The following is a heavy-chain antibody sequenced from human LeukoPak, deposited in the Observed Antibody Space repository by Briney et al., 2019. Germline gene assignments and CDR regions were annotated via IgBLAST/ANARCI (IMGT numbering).Heavy chain of an antibody. CDR1: GFAFSNYS. CDR3: TRYGDSAGTSSGIY. J-gene: IGHJ4*02. CDR2: ISGSSTYI. D-gene: IGHD4-17*01. Sequence: GALRLSCAASGFAFSNYSMNWVRQAPGKGLEWVSSISGSSTYIYYADSVKGRFTISRDNAKISLYLQMNSLKTEDTAVYYCTRYGDSAGTSSGIYWGQGTLVTVSS. V-gene: IGHV3-21*03.